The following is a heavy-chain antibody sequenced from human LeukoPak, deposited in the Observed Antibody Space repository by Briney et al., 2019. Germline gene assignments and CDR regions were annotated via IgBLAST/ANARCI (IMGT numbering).Heavy chain of an antibody. V-gene: IGHV1-2*02. CDR1: GYTFTGYY. CDR2: INPNSGGT. D-gene: IGHD6-13*01. CDR3: ARGEGDSSSWPLNY. J-gene: IGHJ4*02. Sequence: ASVKVSCKASGYTFTGYYMHWVRQAPGQGLEWMGWINPNSGGTKYAQQFQGRVTMTRDTSISTAYMELTRLTSDDTAVYYCARGEGDSSSWPLNYWGQGTLVPPPQ.